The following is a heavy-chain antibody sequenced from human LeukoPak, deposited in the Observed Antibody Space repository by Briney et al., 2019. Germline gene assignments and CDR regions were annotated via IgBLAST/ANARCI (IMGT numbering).Heavy chain of an antibody. V-gene: IGHV3-30-3*02. J-gene: IGHJ4*02. CDR1: GFTFSSYA. CDR2: ISYDGSNK. D-gene: IGHD3-16*01. Sequence: HPGGSLRLSCAASGFTFSSYAMHWVRQAPGKGLEWVAVISYDGSNKYYADSVKGRFTISRDNSKNTLYLQMNSLRAEDTAVYYCAKTLLWVPPFDYWGQGTLVTVSS. CDR3: AKTLLWVPPFDY.